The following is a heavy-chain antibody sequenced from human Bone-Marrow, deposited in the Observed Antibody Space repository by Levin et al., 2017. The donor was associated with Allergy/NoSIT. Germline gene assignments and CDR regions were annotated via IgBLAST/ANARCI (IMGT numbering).Heavy chain of an antibody. CDR3: VKRRITVIQGVTNWYFDL. J-gene: IGHJ2*01. V-gene: IGHV3-23*01. Sequence: GESLKISCSVSGFTFSNYAMSWVRQAPGKGLEWVSAISGSGGSTFYADSVKGRFTISRDNSKNTLYLQMNSLRVEDTALFYCVKRRITVIQGVTNWYFDLWGRGTLVTVSS. CDR2: ISGSGGST. CDR1: GFTFSNYA. D-gene: IGHD3-10*01.